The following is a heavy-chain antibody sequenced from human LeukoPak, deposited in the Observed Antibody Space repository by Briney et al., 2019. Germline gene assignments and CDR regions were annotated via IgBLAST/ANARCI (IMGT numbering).Heavy chain of an antibody. D-gene: IGHD3-22*01. J-gene: IGHJ4*02. Sequence: GGSLRLSCAASGFTFSSYSMNWARQAPGKGLEWVSAISSSSSYIYYADSVKGRFTTSRDNAKNSLYLQMNSLGAEDTAVYYCARDYYYDSGGYYSNFDYWGQGTLVTVSS. CDR3: ARDYYYDSGGYYSNFDY. V-gene: IGHV3-21*01. CDR1: GFTFSSYS. CDR2: ISSSSSYI.